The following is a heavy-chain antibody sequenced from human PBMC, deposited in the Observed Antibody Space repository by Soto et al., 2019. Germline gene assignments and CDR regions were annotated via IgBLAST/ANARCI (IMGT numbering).Heavy chain of an antibody. J-gene: IGHJ5*02. Sequence: PGGSLRLSCAASGFTFSSYGMHCVRQAPGKGLEWLAVISYDGSNKYYADSVKGRFTISRDNSKNTLYLQMNSLRAEDTAVYYCAKDFSSGWYNWFDTWGQGTLVTVYS. CDR1: GFTFSSYG. CDR2: ISYDGSNK. CDR3: AKDFSSGWYNWFDT. D-gene: IGHD6-19*01. V-gene: IGHV3-30*18.